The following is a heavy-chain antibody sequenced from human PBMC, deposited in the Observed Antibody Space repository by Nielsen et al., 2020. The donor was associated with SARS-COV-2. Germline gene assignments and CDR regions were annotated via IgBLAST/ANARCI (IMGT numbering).Heavy chain of an antibody. CDR1: GYTFTGYY. Sequence: SVKVSCKASGYTFTGYYMHWVRQAPGQGLEWMGGIIPIFGTANYAQKFQGRVTITADESTSTAYMELSSLRAEDTAVYYCARDPDSSGYYYYWYFDLWGRGTLVTVSS. D-gene: IGHD3-22*01. CDR3: ARDPDSSGYYYYWYFDL. J-gene: IGHJ2*01. CDR2: IIPIFGTA. V-gene: IGHV1-69*13.